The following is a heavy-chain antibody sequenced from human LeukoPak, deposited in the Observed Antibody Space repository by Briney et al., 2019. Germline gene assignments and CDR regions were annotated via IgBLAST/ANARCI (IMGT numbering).Heavy chain of an antibody. CDR2: IYSGGPT. Sequence: QPGGSLRLSCAASGFTVSSNYMSWVRQAPGKGLEGVSVIYSGGPTFYADSVKGRFTISRDNSKNTLDIQMNSLRAEDTAVYYCAREGTGTIDYWGQGSLVTVSS. J-gene: IGHJ4*02. D-gene: IGHD1-1*01. CDR3: AREGTGTIDY. V-gene: IGHV3-53*01. CDR1: GFTVSSNY.